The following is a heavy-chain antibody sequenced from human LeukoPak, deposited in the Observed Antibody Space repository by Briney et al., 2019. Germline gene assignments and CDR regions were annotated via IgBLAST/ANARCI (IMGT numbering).Heavy chain of an antibody. J-gene: IGHJ3*02. V-gene: IGHV3-23*01. D-gene: IGHD5-18*01. CDR3: ARAERVNSFGSDAFDM. Sequence: PGGSLRLSCAASGFTFSSYAMSWVRQAPGKGLEWVSAISGSGGSTYYADSVKGRFTISRDNSKNTLYLQMNSLRAEDTAVYYCARAERVNSFGSDAFDMWGQGTMVTVSA. CDR2: ISGSGGST. CDR1: GFTFSSYA.